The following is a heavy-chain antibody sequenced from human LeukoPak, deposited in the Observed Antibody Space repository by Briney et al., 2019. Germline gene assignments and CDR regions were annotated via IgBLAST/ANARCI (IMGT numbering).Heavy chain of an antibody. Sequence: PGGSLRLSCAASGFTFSNAWMSWVRQAPGKGLEWVGRIKSKTDGGTTDYAAPVKGRFTISRDDSKNTLYLQMNSLKTEDTAVYYCTPHSPPTSGDYDFPFDPWGQGTLVTVSS. CDR3: TPHSPPTSGDYDFPFDP. D-gene: IGHD3-3*01. CDR2: IKSKTDGGTT. V-gene: IGHV3-15*01. CDR1: GFTFSNAW. J-gene: IGHJ5*02.